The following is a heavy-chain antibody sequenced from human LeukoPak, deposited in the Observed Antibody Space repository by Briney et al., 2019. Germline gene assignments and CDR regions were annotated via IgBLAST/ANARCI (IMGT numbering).Heavy chain of an antibody. CDR3: ARDNYYDSSGFDY. D-gene: IGHD3-22*01. J-gene: IGHJ4*02. CDR1: GGSISSGGYS. Sequence: SETLSLTCTVSGGSISSGGYSWSWIRQPPGKGLEWIGYIYHSGSTYYNPSLKSRVTISVDRSKNQFSLKLSSVTAADTAVYYCARDNYYDSSGFDYWGQGTLVTVSS. CDR2: IYHSGST. V-gene: IGHV4-30-2*01.